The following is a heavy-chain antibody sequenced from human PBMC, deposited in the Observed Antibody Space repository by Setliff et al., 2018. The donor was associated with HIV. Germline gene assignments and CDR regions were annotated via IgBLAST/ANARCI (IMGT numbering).Heavy chain of an antibody. J-gene: IGHJ4*02. D-gene: IGHD3-3*01. Sequence: SVKVSCKAFGDSFSNYGFGWVRQAPGQGLEWLGGIVPLIDTASNAQKFQGRVTITADKSTSTVYMDLSSLTSEDTAVYHCARVRSGQAFDLWGQGTLVTVSS. CDR2: IVPLIDTA. CDR1: GDSFSNYG. CDR3: ARVRSGQAFDL. V-gene: IGHV1-69*06.